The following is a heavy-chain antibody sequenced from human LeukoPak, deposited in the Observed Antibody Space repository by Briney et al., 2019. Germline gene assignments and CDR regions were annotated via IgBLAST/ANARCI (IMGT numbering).Heavy chain of an antibody. CDR2: IYYSGST. Sequence: SETLSLTCTVSGGSISSYYWSWIRQPPGKGLEWIGYIYYSGSTNYNPSLKSRVTISVDTSKNQFSLKLSSVTAADTAVYYCARDPYGDYFFVYWGQGTLVTVSS. D-gene: IGHD4-17*01. J-gene: IGHJ4*02. CDR3: ARDPYGDYFFVY. V-gene: IGHV4-59*01. CDR1: GGSISSYY.